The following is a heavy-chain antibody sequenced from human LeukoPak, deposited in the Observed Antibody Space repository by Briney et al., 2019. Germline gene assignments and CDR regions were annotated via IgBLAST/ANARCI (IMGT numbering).Heavy chain of an antibody. CDR3: ARRGYSSYYYYYMDV. CDR2: IYYSGST. J-gene: IGHJ6*03. V-gene: IGHV4-59*08. D-gene: IGHD3-22*01. CDR1: GGSISSHY. Sequence: PSETLSLTCTVSGGSISSHYWSWIRQPPGKGLEWIGYIYYSGSTNYNPSLKSRVTISVDTSKNQFSLKLSSVTAADTAVYYCARRGYSSYYYYYMDVWGKGTTVTVSS.